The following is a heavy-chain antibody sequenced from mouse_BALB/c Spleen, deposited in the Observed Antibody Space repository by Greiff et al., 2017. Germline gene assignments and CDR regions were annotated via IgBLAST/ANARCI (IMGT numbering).Heavy chain of an antibody. J-gene: IGHJ3*01. CDR3: ARQGRYDGEAWFAY. CDR1: GFTFSSFG. V-gene: IGHV5-17*02. Sequence: EVQLVESGGGLVQPGGSRKLSCAASGFTFSSFGMHWVRQAPEKGLERVAYISSGSSTIYYADTVKGRFTISRDNPKNTLFLQMTSLRSEDTAMYYCARQGRYDGEAWFAYWGQGTLVTVSA. D-gene: IGHD2-14*01. CDR2: ISSGSSTI.